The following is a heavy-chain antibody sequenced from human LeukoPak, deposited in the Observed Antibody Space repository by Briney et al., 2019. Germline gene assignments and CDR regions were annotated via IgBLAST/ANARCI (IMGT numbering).Heavy chain of an antibody. V-gene: IGHV4-39*01. CDR1: GDSISSSSYY. Sequence: SETLSLTCTVSGDSISSSSYYWGWIRQPPGKGLEWIGSIYYSGSTYYNPSLKSRVTISVDTSKNQFSLKLSSVTAADTAVYYCARIYCSGGSCYRALFDYWGQGTLVTVSS. CDR3: ARIYCSGGSCYRALFDY. J-gene: IGHJ4*02. D-gene: IGHD2-15*01. CDR2: IYYSGST.